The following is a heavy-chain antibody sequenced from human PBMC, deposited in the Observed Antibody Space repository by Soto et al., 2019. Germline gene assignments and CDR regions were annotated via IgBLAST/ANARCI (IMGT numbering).Heavy chain of an antibody. CDR1: GGSINSGHYY. V-gene: IGHV4-30-4*01. J-gene: IGHJ4*02. CDR2: IDYSGTT. Sequence: QVQLRESGPGLVKPSQTLSLACTVSGGSINSGHYYWNWVRQPPGKGLEWIGYIDYSGTTYYNPSLKSRAIISLDTSKDQFSLKLRSVTAADTAVYYCARVERYGGNYFDYWGQGTLVTVSS. CDR3: ARVERYGGNYFDY. D-gene: IGHD3-10*01.